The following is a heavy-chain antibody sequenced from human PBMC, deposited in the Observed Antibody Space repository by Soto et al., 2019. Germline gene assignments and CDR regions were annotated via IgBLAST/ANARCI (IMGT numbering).Heavy chain of an antibody. Sequence: QVQLVQSGAELKKPGASVKGSCNASGYTFTSYTMHWVRQAHVQRLEWMGWINAGNGNRKSSQKFQGRVTITRDTSASTDYMERRSLRSEHTCLYYCSRDIWFGVLPGGSGMHWGRRTLVAVSS. D-gene: IGHD3-10*01. J-gene: IGHJ4*02. V-gene: IGHV1-3*01. CDR2: INAGNGNR. CDR3: SRDIWFGVLPGGSGMH. CDR1: GYTFTSYT.